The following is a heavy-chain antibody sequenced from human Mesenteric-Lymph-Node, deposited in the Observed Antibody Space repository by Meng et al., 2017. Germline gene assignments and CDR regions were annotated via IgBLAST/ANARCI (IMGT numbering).Heavy chain of an antibody. J-gene: IGHJ4*02. CDR2: VSDRGGST. D-gene: IGHD6-19*01. V-gene: IGHV3-23*01. CDR1: GFTFSSYA. Sequence: GESLTLSCAASGFTFSSYAMSWVRQAPGTWLEWVSGVSDRGGSTFYADSVGGRFTISRHNSKHTLYLQMNSLRAEDTAVYYCAGSIAVATLGYWGQGTLVTVSS. CDR3: AGSIAVATLGY.